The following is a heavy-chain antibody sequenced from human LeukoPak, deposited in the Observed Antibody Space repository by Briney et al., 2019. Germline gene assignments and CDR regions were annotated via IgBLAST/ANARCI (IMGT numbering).Heavy chain of an antibody. CDR3: VRDGIGGSYFY. Sequence: PGGSLRLSCAASGFTFSSYWMHWVRQAPGTGLVWVARINTDGSTTSYSESVKGRFTISRDNAKNTLYVLMNSLRAEDTAVYYCVRDGIGGSYFYWGQGTLVTVSS. CDR1: GFTFSSYW. V-gene: IGHV3-74*01. CDR2: INTDGSTT. J-gene: IGHJ4*02. D-gene: IGHD1-26*01.